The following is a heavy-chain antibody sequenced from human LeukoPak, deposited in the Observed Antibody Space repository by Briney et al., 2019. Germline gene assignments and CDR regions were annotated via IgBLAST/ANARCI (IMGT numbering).Heavy chain of an antibody. D-gene: IGHD3-22*01. CDR3: ARAMMRRENYYYGMDV. V-gene: IGHV4-34*01. J-gene: IGHJ6*02. CDR1: GGSFSGYY. Sequence: SETLSLTCAVYGGSFSGYYWSWIRQPPGKGLEWIGEINHSGSTNYNPSLKSRVTISVDTSKNQFSLKLSSVTAADTAVYYCARAMMRRENYYYGMDVWGQGTTVTVSS. CDR2: INHSGST.